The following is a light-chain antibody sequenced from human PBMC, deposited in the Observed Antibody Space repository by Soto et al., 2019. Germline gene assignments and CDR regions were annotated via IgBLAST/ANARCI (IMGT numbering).Light chain of an antibody. CDR1: QSISSW. CDR3: QQHSSSSPYS. CDR2: KAS. J-gene: IGKJ2*03. Sequence: DIQMTQSPSTLSASVGDRVTITCRAGQSISSWLAWYQQKPGKAPTLLIYKASTLGSGVPSRFSGGGSGTEFTLTISSLQPDDFATYYCQQHSSSSPYSFGQGTKLEIK. V-gene: IGKV1-5*03.